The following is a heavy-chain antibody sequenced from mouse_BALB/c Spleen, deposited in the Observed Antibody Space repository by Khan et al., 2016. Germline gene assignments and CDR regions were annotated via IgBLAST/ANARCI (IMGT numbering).Heavy chain of an antibody. Sequence: VQLQQSGAELVKPGASVKLSCTASGFNIKDTYMHWVKQRPEKGLEWIGRIDPANGNTKYDPKFQGKATITEDTSSNTAYLKLSSLTSEDTAGYYCARSPYDYDVEFAYWGQGTLVTVSA. J-gene: IGHJ3*01. CDR3: ARSPYDYDVEFAY. CDR2: IDPANGNT. CDR1: GFNIKDTY. D-gene: IGHD2-4*01. V-gene: IGHV14-3*02.